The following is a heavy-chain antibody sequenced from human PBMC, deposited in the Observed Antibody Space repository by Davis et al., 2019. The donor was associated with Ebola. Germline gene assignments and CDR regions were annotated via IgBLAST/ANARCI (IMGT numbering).Heavy chain of an antibody. CDR2: ISAYNGNT. Sequence: ASVTVSCKASGYTFTSYGINWVRQAPGQGLEWMGWISAYNGNTNYAQKLQGRVTMTTDTSPSTAYMELRSLTSDDTAVYYCAREDCRSTSCYNPPVGYYGMDVWGQGTTVTVSS. CDR1: GYTFTSYG. J-gene: IGHJ6*02. V-gene: IGHV1-18*01. D-gene: IGHD2-2*01. CDR3: AREDCRSTSCYNPPVGYYGMDV.